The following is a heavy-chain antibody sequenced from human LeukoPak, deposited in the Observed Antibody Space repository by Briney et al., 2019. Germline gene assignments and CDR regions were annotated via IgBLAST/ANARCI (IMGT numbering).Heavy chain of an antibody. CDR1: GGSFSGYY. D-gene: IGHD5-18*01. J-gene: IGHJ4*02. CDR2: INHSGST. CDR3: ARGYSYGHSLFDY. Sequence: SETLSLTCAVYGGSFSGYYWSWIRQPPGKGLEWIGEINHSGSTNYNPSLKSRVTISVDTSKNQFSLKLSSVTAADTAVYYCARGYSYGHSLFDYWGQGTLVTVSS. V-gene: IGHV4-34*01.